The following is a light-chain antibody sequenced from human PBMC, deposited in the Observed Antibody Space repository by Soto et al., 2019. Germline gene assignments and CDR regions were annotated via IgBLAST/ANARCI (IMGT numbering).Light chain of an antibody. CDR2: RNN. J-gene: IGLJ1*01. CDR1: SSNIGRNT. Sequence: QSVLTQAPSASETPGQRVTISCSGGSSNIGRNTVNWYQQLPGTAPKLLIYRNNRRPSGVPDRFSGSKSGTSASLAISGLQSEYEADYYCAAWDDSLTDYVFGTGTKVNVL. V-gene: IGLV1-44*01. CDR3: AAWDDSLTDYV.